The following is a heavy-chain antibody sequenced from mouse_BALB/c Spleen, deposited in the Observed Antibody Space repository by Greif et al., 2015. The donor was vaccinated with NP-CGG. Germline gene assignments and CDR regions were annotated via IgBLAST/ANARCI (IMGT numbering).Heavy chain of an antibody. V-gene: IGHV2-4-1*01. CDR1: GFSLTSYG. CDR3: ARNSIYYYAMDY. J-gene: IGHJ4*01. CDR2: IWSGGST. Sequence: VQLVESGPGLVQPSQSLSITCTVSGFSLTSYGVHWVRQSPGKGLEWLGVIWSGGSTDHNAAFISRLSISKDNSKSQVFFKMNSLQADDTAIYYCARNSIYYYAMDYWGQGTSVTVSS.